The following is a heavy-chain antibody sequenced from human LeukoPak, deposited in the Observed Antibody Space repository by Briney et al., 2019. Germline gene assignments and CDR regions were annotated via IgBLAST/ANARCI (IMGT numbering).Heavy chain of an antibody. V-gene: IGHV1-69*13. D-gene: IGHD3-3*01. CDR3: ASGVGKLVYDFCNY. CDR1: GGTFSSYA. Sequence: ASVKVSCKASGGTFSSYAISWVRQAPGQGLEWMGGIIPIFGTANYAQKFQGRVTITADESTSTAYMELSNLRSEDTAVYYCASGVGKLVYDFCNYWGQGTLVTVSS. CDR2: IIPIFGTA. J-gene: IGHJ4*02.